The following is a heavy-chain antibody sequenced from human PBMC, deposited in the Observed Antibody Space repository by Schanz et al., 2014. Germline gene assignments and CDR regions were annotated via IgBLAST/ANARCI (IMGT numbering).Heavy chain of an antibody. D-gene: IGHD2-2*01. CDR1: GFTFSTYW. J-gene: IGHJ6*04. V-gene: IGHV3-74*01. CDR2: INSDGTTT. Sequence: VQLVESGGDLVKPGGSLRLSCAASGFTFSTYWMHWVRQAPGKGLVWVSHINSDGTTTTYADSVKGRFTISRDNSKNTLFLQMSSLRAEDTAVYFCARDLSSLIQGDVWGKGTTVTVSS. CDR3: ARDLSSLIQGDV.